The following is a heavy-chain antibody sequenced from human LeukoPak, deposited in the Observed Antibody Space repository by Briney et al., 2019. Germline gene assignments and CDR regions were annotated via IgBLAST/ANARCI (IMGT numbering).Heavy chain of an antibody. CDR1: GGTSSSYA. CDR3: ARSLASGYDYNWFDP. V-gene: IGHV1-69*05. CDR2: IIPIFGTA. J-gene: IGHJ5*02. D-gene: IGHD5-12*01. Sequence: GSSVKVSCKASGGTSSSYAISWVRQAPGQGLEWMGGIIPIFGTANYAQKFQGRVTITTDESTSTAYMELSSLRSEDTAVYYCARSLASGYDYNWFDPWGQGTLVTVSS.